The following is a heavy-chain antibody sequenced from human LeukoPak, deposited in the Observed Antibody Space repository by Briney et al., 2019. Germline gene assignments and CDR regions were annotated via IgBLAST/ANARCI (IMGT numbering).Heavy chain of an antibody. CDR1: GFTFSSYG. D-gene: IGHD4-17*01. CDR3: AKDWDYGDYVLVPYYMDV. Sequence: GGSLRLSCAASGFTFSSYGMHWVRQAPGKGLEWVSAISASGGSTYYADSVKGRFTISRDNSKNTLYLQMNSLRAEDTAVYYCAKDWDYGDYVLVPYYMDVWGKGTTVTVSS. J-gene: IGHJ6*03. CDR2: ISASGGST. V-gene: IGHV3-23*01.